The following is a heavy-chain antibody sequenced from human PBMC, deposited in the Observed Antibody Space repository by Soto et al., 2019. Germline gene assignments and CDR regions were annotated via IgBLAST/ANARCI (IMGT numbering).Heavy chain of an antibody. J-gene: IGHJ5*02. CDR3: ARGRGYCSSTSCHHWFDP. V-gene: IGHV1-69*02. CDR1: GGTFSSYT. CDR2: IIPILGIA. Sequence: SVKVSCKASGGTFSSYTISWVRQAPGQGLEWMGRIIPILGIANYAQKFQGRVTITADKSTSTAYMELSSLRSEDTAVYYCARGRGYCSSTSCHHWFDPWGQGTLVTVSS. D-gene: IGHD2-2*01.